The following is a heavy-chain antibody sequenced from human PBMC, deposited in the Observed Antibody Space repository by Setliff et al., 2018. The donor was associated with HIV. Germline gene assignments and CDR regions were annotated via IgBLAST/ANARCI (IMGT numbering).Heavy chain of an antibody. Sequence: PSETLSLTCAVYGGSFSGYYWSWIRQPPGKGLEWIGKINLGGSTSYNPSLKSRVTISIDTSKNRFSLNLSSVTAADTAVYYCASDYSSRHDAFDLWGQGTVVTVSS. CDR3: ASDYSSRHDAFDL. CDR1: GGSFSGYY. V-gene: IGHV4-34*01. CDR2: INLGGST. J-gene: IGHJ3*01. D-gene: IGHD6-13*01.